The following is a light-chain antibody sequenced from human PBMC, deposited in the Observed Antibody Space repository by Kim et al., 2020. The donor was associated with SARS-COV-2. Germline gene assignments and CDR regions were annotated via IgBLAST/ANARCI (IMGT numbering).Light chain of an antibody. V-gene: IGKV1-27*01. CDR2: AAS. Sequence: ASVGDRGTITCRASQGISNYLAWYQQKPGKVPKLLVYAASALQSGVSSRFSGSGSGTDFTLTISSLQPEDVATYYCQKYDRAPRTFGQGTKVEVK. J-gene: IGKJ1*01. CDR3: QKYDRAPRT. CDR1: QGISNY.